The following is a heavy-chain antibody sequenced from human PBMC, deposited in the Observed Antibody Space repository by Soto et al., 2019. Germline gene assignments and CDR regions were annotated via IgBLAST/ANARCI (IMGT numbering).Heavy chain of an antibody. CDR3: ARDFGSSGYRPGDDAFDI. CDR1: GYTFTSYG. D-gene: IGHD3-22*01. V-gene: IGHV1-18*01. CDR2: ISAYNGNT. Sequence: QVQLVQSGAEVKKPGASVKVSCKASGYTFTSYGLSWVRQAPGQGLEWMGWISAYNGNTNYAQKLQGRVTMTTDTSTSTAYMELRSLRSDDTAVYYCARDFGSSGYRPGDDAFDIWGQGTMVTVSS. J-gene: IGHJ3*02.